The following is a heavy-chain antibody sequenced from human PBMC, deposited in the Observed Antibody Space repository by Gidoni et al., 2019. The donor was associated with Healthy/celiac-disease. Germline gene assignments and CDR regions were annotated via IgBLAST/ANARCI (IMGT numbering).Heavy chain of an antibody. CDR2: INHSGST. CDR3: ARGFKVVVAATPPLDYYYYYGMDV. Sequence: QVQLQQWGAGLLKPSETLSLTCAVSGGSFSGYYWSWIRQPPGKGLEWIGEINHSGSTNYNPSLKSRVTISVDTSKNQFSLKLSSVTAADTAVYYCARGFKVVVAATPPLDYYYYYGMDVWGQGTTVTVSS. CDR1: GGSFSGYY. V-gene: IGHV4-34*01. J-gene: IGHJ6*02. D-gene: IGHD2-15*01.